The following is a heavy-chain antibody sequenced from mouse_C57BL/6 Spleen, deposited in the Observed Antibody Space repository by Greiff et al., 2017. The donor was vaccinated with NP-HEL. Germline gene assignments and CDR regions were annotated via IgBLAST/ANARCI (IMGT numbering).Heavy chain of an antibody. CDR2: IYPGNSDT. V-gene: IGHV1-5*01. D-gene: IGHD2-3*01. Sequence: EVQLQQSGTVLARPGASVKMSCKPSGYTFTSYWMHWVKQRPGKGLEWIGAIYPGNSDTSYNQKFKGKAKLTAVTSASTAYMELSSLTNEDSAVYYCTGGLYDPYYFDYWGQGTTLTVSS. CDR3: TGGLYDPYYFDY. J-gene: IGHJ2*01. CDR1: GYTFTSYW.